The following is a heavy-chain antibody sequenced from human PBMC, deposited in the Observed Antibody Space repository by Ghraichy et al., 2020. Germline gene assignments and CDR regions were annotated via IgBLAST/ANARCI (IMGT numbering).Heavy chain of an antibody. D-gene: IGHD3-3*01. Sequence: GGSLRLSCAASGFTFSNYSMNWVRQAPGKGLEWISYINFTGSTTYYAYSVKGRFNISSDNDKNSLYLQMNTPRDEDAAFYYCARANYDFWSASNYYYGMDVWGQGTTVTVSS. CDR1: GFTFSNYS. V-gene: IGHV3-48*02. CDR3: ARANYDFWSASNYYYGMDV. CDR2: INFTGSTT. J-gene: IGHJ6*02.